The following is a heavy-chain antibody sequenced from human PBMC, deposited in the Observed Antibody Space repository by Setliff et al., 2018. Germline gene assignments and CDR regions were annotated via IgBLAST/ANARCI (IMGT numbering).Heavy chain of an antibody. D-gene: IGHD1-26*01. V-gene: IGHV4-39*01. CDR2: IHYSENT. CDR1: GGSITSGRYY. J-gene: IGHJ4*02. CDR3: ARHPSSGSYYGGSIFYFDD. Sequence: SETLSLTCTVSGGSITSGRYYWGWIRQPPGQGLEWIASIHYSENTYYNPSLKTRVTISVDTSKNQFSLKLSFVXDXXTAVYYCARHPSSGSYYGGSIFYFDDWGPGILVTVSS.